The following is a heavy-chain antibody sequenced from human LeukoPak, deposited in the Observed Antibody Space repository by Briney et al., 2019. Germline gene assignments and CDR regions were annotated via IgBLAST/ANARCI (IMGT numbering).Heavy chain of an antibody. D-gene: IGHD2-15*01. J-gene: IGHJ4*02. V-gene: IGHV1-2*02. CDR1: GGTFSTYA. CDR3: ARARPIQNIVVVVAAGDY. Sequence: ASVKVSCKASGGTFSTYAISWVRQAPGQGLEWMGWINPNSGGTNYAQKFQGRVTMTRDTSISTAYMELSRLRSDDTAVYYCARARPIQNIVVVVAAGDYWGQGTLVTVSS. CDR2: INPNSGGT.